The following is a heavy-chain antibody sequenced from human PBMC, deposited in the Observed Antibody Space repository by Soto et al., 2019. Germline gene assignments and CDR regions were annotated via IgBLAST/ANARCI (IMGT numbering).Heavy chain of an antibody. CDR2: IKGEADGGTT. J-gene: IGHJ4*02. Sequence: GGSLRLSCVASGFTFSNAWMSWVRQAPGKGLEWVGRIKGEADGGTTDYAAPVKGRITISRDHSKDTLYLHMNSLKTEDTAVYYCTTGLSNGYYNFDYWGQGTLVTVSS. CDR1: GFTFSNAW. D-gene: IGHD3-22*01. CDR3: TTGLSNGYYNFDY. V-gene: IGHV3-15*01.